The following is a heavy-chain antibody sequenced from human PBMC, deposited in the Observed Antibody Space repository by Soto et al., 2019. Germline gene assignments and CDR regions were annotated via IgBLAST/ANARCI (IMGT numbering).Heavy chain of an antibody. Sequence: EVHLVESGGGLVKPGGSLRLTCAGSGFSFSDYTMNWVRQAPGKGLEWVSTISRGSDYIFYADTVKGRFTISRDNASNSLYLQMSSLRAEDTAVYYGAKDSGCVNNTCAYDPWGQGTLVSVSS. CDR1: GFSFSDYT. J-gene: IGHJ5*02. CDR2: ISRGSDYI. V-gene: IGHV3-21*01. CDR3: AKDSGCVNNTCAYDP. D-gene: IGHD1-20*01.